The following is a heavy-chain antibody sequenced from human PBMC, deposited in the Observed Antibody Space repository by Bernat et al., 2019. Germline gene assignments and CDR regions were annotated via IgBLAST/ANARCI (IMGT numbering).Heavy chain of an antibody. J-gene: IGHJ4*02. CDR2: IKSKTDGGTT. CDR3: TTDPTQYGDYGFDY. D-gene: IGHD4-17*01. V-gene: IGHV3-15*07. CDR1: GFTFTNAW. Sequence: EVQLVESGGGLVKPGGSLRLSCAASGFTFTNAWMNWVRQAPGKGLEWVGHIKSKTDGGTTDYAAPVKGRFSISRDDSKKTVYLQMNSLKTEDTAVYYCTTDPTQYGDYGFDYWGQGTLVTVSS.